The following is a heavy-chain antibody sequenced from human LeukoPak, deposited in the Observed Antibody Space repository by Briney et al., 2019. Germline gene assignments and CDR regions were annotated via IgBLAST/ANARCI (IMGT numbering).Heavy chain of an antibody. V-gene: IGHV4-30-4*08. D-gene: IGHD2/OR15-2a*01. CDR3: ARTYFYNWFDP. Sequence: SETLSLTCAVYGGSFSGYYWSWIRQPPGKGLEWIGYIYYSGSTYYNPSLKSRVTISVDTSKDQFSLKLSSVTAADTAVYYCARTYFYNWFDPWGQGTLVTVSS. CDR2: IYYSGST. CDR1: GGSFSGYY. J-gene: IGHJ5*02.